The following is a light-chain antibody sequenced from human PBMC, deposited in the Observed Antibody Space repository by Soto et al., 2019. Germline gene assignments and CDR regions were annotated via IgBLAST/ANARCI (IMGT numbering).Light chain of an antibody. CDR2: TND. CDR3: AAWDDSLNGPV. CDR1: DSSIGRNT. V-gene: IGLV1-44*01. Sequence: QSVLTQPPSASGTPGQRVTISCSGSDSSIGRNTVNWYQHLPGTAPKLLIYTNDQRPPGVPDRFSGSKSGTSASLAISGLQSEDEADYYCAAWDDSLNGPVFGGGTQLTVL. J-gene: IGLJ3*02.